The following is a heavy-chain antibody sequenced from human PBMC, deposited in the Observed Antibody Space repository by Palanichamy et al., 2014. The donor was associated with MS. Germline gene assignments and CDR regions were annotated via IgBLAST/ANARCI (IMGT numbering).Heavy chain of an antibody. J-gene: IGHJ4*02. D-gene: IGHD1-1*01. CDR3: ARSRTGSIDLFDY. Sequence: QVQLVESGGGLVKPGGSLRLSCAASGFTFSDYFMTWIRQAPGKGLEWVSYISNGGGTIYYADSVKGRFTISRDNAKNSLYLQMNSLRAEDTAVYYCARSRTGSIDLFDYWGQGTLVTVSS. V-gene: IGHV3-11*04. CDR1: GFTFSDYF. CDR2: ISNGGGTI.